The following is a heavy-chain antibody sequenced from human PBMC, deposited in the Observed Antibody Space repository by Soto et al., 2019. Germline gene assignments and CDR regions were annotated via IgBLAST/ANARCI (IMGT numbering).Heavy chain of an antibody. V-gene: IGHV1-3*01. CDR3: ATRMTTVKEAAFDI. Sequence: PGESLKISCKGSGYSFTSYAMHWVRQAPGQRLEWMGWINAGNGNTKYSQKFQGRVTITRDTSASTAYMELSSLRSEDTAVYYCATRMTTVKEAAFDIRGQGTMVTVSS. D-gene: IGHD4-17*01. CDR1: GYSFTSYA. J-gene: IGHJ3*02. CDR2: INAGNGNT.